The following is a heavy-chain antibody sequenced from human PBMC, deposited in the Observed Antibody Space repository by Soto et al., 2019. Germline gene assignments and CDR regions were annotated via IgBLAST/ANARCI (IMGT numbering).Heavy chain of an antibody. V-gene: IGHV1-69*06. CDR1: GGTFSSYA. D-gene: IGHD5-18*01. Sequence: QVQLVQSGAEVKKPGSSVKVSCKASGGTFSSYAISWVRQAPGQGLEWMGGIIPIFGTTNYAQQFQGRVTITADKSTSTAYMELSSLRSEDMAVYYCARGIQLWSNWFDPWGQGTLVTVSS. CDR2: IIPIFGTT. J-gene: IGHJ5*02. CDR3: ARGIQLWSNWFDP.